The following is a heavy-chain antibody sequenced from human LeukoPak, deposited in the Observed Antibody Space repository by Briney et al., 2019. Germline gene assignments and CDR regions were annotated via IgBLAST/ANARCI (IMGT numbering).Heavy chain of an antibody. J-gene: IGHJ4*02. D-gene: IGHD3-10*01. CDR3: ARVVPGAFGDY. V-gene: IGHV3-9*01. CDR2: ISWNSGSI. Sequence: GGSLRLSCAASGFTFDDYAMHWVRQAPGKGLEWVSGISWNSGSIGYADSVKGRFTISRDNAKNSLYLQMNSLRAEDTAVYYCARVVPGAFGDYWGQGTLVTVSS. CDR1: GFTFDDYA.